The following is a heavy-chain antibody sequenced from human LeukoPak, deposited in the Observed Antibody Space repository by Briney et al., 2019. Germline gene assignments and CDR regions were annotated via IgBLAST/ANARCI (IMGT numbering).Heavy chain of an antibody. CDR2: INHSGST. J-gene: IGHJ4*02. Sequence: SSETPSLTCAVYGGSFSGYYWSWIRQPPGKGLEWIGEINHSGSTNYNPSLKSRVTISVDTSKNQFSLKLSSVTAADTAVYYCARRYYDILTGYYENWGQGTLVTVSS. V-gene: IGHV4-34*01. D-gene: IGHD3-9*01. CDR1: GGSFSGYY. CDR3: ARRYYDILTGYYEN.